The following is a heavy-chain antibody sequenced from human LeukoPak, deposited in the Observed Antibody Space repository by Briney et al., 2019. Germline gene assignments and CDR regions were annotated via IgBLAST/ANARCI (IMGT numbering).Heavy chain of an antibody. CDR2: ISGSGGNT. D-gene: IGHD6-13*01. V-gene: IGHV3-23*01. Sequence: PGGSLRLSCAASGFTFSSGAMSWVRQAPGKGLEWVSAISGSGGNTYYADSVKGRFTISRDNSKNTLYLQMNSLRAEDTAVYYCAKVPLSAAGGWFDPWGQGTLVTVSS. CDR3: AKVPLSAAGGWFDP. J-gene: IGHJ5*02. CDR1: GFTFSSGA.